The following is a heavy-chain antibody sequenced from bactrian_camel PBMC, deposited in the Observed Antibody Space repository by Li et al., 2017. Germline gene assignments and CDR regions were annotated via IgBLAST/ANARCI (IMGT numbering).Heavy chain of an antibody. Sequence: VQLVESGGGLVQPGVSLRLSCAVSGYGNGRACMGWFRQAPGKEREKVAAITGDLRTSYADSVKGRFTISKDNAANTLYLQMNSLNPEDTAMYYCAAGGPRWSDCYSDSWVAGY. V-gene: IGHV3S53*01. CDR2: ITGDLRT. D-gene: IGHD2*01. CDR1: GYGNGRAC.